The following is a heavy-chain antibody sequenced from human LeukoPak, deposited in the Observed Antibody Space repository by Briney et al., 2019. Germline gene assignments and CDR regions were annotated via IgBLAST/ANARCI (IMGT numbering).Heavy chain of an antibody. J-gene: IGHJ2*01. D-gene: IGHD5-12*01. CDR3: ARDRGGYNWYSDL. CDR1: GGSISSNY. V-gene: IGHV4-4*07. Sequence: SETLSLTSTVSGGSISSNYWNWIRQPAGKGLEWIGRMYPSGSTNYNPSLNSRVTMSVDTSKNQFSLKLSSVTAADSAVYYCARDRGGYNWYSDLWGRGTLVTVSS. CDR2: MYPSGST.